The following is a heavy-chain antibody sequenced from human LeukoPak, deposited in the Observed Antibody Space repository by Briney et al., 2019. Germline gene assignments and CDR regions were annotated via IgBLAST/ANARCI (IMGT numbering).Heavy chain of an antibody. V-gene: IGHV4-4*07. CDR1: GGYISSYY. J-gene: IGHJ6*03. Sequence: SQTLSLNCPVYGGYISSYYWSWFRPPAPPGQASIGRTHTSVSTNYNPSLKSRVTMSVDTSKNQFSLKLSSVTAADTAVYYCARSSTHSSGYYSYWYYYMDVWGKGTTVTVSS. D-gene: IGHD3-22*01. CDR2: THTSVST. CDR3: ARSSTHSSGYYSYWYYYMDV.